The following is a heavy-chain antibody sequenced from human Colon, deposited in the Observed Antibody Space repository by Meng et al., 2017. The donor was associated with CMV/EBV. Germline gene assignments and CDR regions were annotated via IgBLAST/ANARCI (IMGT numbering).Heavy chain of an antibody. V-gene: IGHV3-74*01. D-gene: IGHD3-3*01. CDR3: ARLKSEEEDH. CDR1: GFTFSSYA. Sequence: GESLKISCAASGFTFSSYAMSWVRQAPGKGLVWVSCINSDGSDTRYADSVKGRFTISRDNAKNTLYLQMNSLRLEDTAVYYCARLKSEEEDHWGQGTMVTVSS. J-gene: IGHJ4*02. CDR2: INSDGSDT.